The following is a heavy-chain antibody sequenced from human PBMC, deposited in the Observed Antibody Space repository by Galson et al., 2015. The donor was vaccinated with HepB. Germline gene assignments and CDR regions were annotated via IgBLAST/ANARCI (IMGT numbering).Heavy chain of an antibody. CDR1: GDSVSSNSAA. CDR2: TYYRSKWYN. Sequence: CAISGDSVSSNSAAWNWIRQSPSRGLEWLGRTYYRSKWYNDYAVSVKSRITINPDTSKNQFSLQLNSVTPEDTAVYYCARERTTVTTSHYYYYMDVWGKGTTVTVSS. D-gene: IGHD4-17*01. CDR3: ARERTTVTTSHYYYYMDV. J-gene: IGHJ6*03. V-gene: IGHV6-1*01.